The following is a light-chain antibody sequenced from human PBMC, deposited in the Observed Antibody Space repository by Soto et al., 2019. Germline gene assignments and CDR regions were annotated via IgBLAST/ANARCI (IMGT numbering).Light chain of an antibody. V-gene: IGLV2-14*01. J-gene: IGLJ1*01. CDR2: EVN. CDR3: TTDTSSSTRV. CDR1: SSDVGGYNY. Sequence: QSALTQPASVSGSPGQSITISCTGTSSDVGGYNYGSWYQRHPGKAPELMIDEVNNRPSGVSNRFSGSKSGNTASLAISGLQAEDEADYYCTTDTSSSTRVFGSGTKVTVL.